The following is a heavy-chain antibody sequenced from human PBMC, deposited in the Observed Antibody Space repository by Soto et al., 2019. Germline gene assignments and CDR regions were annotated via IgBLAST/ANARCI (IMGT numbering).Heavy chain of an antibody. Sequence: QVQLVESGGGVVQPGGSLRLSCVASGFNFGNFGMHWVRQAPGKGLEWVTVISNAENIKQDSVRGRFAIARDNSKNTLYLQLTSLRAEDTAIYYCARGVRGVLDYWGQGNLVTVSS. V-gene: IGHV3-30*12. D-gene: IGHD3-10*01. CDR1: GFNFGNFG. CDR2: ISNAENIK. J-gene: IGHJ4*02. CDR3: ARGVRGVLDY.